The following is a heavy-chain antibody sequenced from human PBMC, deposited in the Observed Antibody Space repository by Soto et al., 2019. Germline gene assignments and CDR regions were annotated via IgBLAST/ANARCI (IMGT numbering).Heavy chain of an antibody. J-gene: IGHJ4*02. D-gene: IGHD5-12*01. V-gene: IGHV4-30-4*01. CDR3: AREKGYISGPKNFDY. Sequence: SETLSLTCTVSGASISSGDYFWSWIRQSPGKGLQWIGHIYDSGSSYYNPSLKSRVTMSVDTSKNQFSLKLSSVTAADTAVYYCAREKGYISGPKNFDYWGQGTLVTVSS. CDR1: GASISSGDYF. CDR2: IYDSGSS.